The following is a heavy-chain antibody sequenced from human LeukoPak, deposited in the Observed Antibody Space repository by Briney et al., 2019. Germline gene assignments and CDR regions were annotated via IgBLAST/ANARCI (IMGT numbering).Heavy chain of an antibody. D-gene: IGHD1-26*01. Sequence: ASVNVSFKASGYTLTDYYMYWVRQAPGQGLEWMGWINPNSGDTNYAQNFQGRVTMTRDTSISTAYMELSRLTSDDTAIYYCARDWRGSYFPDFWGQGTLVTVSS. CDR1: GYTLTDYY. J-gene: IGHJ4*02. CDR3: ARDWRGSYFPDF. CDR2: INPNSGDT. V-gene: IGHV1-2*02.